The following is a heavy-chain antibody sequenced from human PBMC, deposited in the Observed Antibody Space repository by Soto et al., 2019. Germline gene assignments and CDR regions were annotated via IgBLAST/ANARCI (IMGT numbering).Heavy chain of an antibody. CDR1: GSSISSGGYY. CDR3: ARTGFSSSWAPINWFDP. Sequence: QVQLQESGPGLVKPSQTLSLTCTVSGSSISSGGYYWSWIRQHPGKGLEWIGYIYYSGSTYYNPSLKRRVTISVDTSKNQFSLKLSSVTAADTAVYYCARTGFSSSWAPINWFDPWGQGTLVTVSS. J-gene: IGHJ5*02. CDR2: IYYSGST. D-gene: IGHD6-13*01. V-gene: IGHV4-31*03.